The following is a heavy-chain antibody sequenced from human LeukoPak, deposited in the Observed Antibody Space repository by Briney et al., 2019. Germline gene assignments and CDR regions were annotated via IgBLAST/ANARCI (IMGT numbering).Heavy chain of an antibody. V-gene: IGHV4-4*02. CDR2: IYHSGST. CDR1: GGSISISNR. Sequence: RPSETLSLTCAVSGGSISISNRWRWVRQPPGKGLEWVGEIYHSGSTNYNPSLKSRVTISVDKSKNQFSLKLSSVTAADTAVYYCASRLYDSARNFDYWGQGTLVTVSS. D-gene: IGHD3-22*01. J-gene: IGHJ4*02. CDR3: ASRLYDSARNFDY.